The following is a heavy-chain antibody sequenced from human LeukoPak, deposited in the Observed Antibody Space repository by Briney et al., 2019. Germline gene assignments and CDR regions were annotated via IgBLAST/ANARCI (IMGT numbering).Heavy chain of an antibody. Sequence: SGGSLRLSCAASGFTISSYWMSWVRQAPGKGLEWVAYIKQDGSEKYYVDSVKGRFTISRDSAKNSLYLQMNTLRVEDTAVFYCARVMTGTVFPTDYYYYYMDVWGKGTTVTVSS. CDR2: IKQDGSEK. CDR3: ARVMTGTVFPTDYYYYYMDV. CDR1: GFTISSYW. D-gene: IGHD1-1*01. J-gene: IGHJ6*03. V-gene: IGHV3-7*01.